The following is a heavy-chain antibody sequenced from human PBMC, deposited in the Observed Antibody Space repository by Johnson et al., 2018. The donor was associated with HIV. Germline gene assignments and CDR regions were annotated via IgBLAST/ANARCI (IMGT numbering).Heavy chain of an antibody. CDR2: LFSGGTT. V-gene: IGHV3-66*01. J-gene: IGHJ3*02. CDR3: AKDQWSSSWTNDAFDI. Sequence: VQLVESGGGLVKPGGSLRLSCAASGFTFSDYYMSWIRQAPGKGLEWVSVLFSGGTTYYADSVKGRFTISRDNSKNTLYLQMNSLRAEDTAVYYCAKDQWSSSWTNDAFDIWGQGTLVTVSS. CDR1: GFTFSDYY. D-gene: IGHD6-13*01.